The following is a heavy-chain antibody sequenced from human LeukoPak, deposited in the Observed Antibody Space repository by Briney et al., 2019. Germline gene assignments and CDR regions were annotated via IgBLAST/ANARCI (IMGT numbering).Heavy chain of an antibody. CDR1: GGTFSSYA. V-gene: IGHV1-69*05. D-gene: IGHD2-2*01. CDR3: ARDRYCSSTSCVGAFDI. Sequence: ASVKVSCKASGGTFSSYAISWVRQAPGQGLEWMGGIIPIFGTANYAQKFQGRVTITTDESTSTAYMELSSLRSEDTAVYYCARDRYCSSTSCVGAFDIWGQGTMVTVSS. CDR2: IIPIFGTA. J-gene: IGHJ3*02.